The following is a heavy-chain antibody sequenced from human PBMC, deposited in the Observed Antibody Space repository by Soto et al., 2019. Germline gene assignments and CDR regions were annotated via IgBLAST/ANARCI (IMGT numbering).Heavy chain of an antibody. D-gene: IGHD3-22*01. V-gene: IGHV4-39*01. CDR3: ARGANMIVVVIAPFDY. Sequence: SETLSLTCTVSGGSISSSSYYWGWIRQPPGKGLEWIGSISYSGSTYYNPSLKSRVTISVDTSKNQFSLKLSSVTAADTAVYYCARGANMIVVVIAPFDYWGQGTLVTVSS. CDR2: ISYSGST. J-gene: IGHJ4*02. CDR1: GGSISSSSYY.